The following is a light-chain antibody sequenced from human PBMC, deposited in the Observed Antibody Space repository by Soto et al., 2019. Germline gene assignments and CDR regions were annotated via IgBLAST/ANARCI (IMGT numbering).Light chain of an antibody. Sequence: RMTQSPSSFSASTGDRVTITCRASQGISSFLAWYQQKSGKAPKLLMYAASTLQSGVPSRFSGSGSGTDFTLTINSLQPEDFATYYCQQGYSSAITFGQGTRLEIK. V-gene: IGKV1-8*01. CDR2: AAS. J-gene: IGKJ5*01. CDR1: QGISSF. CDR3: QQGYSSAIT.